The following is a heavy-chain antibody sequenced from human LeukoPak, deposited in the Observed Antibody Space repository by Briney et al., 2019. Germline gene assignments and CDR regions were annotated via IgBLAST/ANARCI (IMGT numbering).Heavy chain of an antibody. V-gene: IGHV3-53*01. CDR2: IYSGGST. Sequence: GGSLRLSCAASGFNFSDYYVSWIRQAPGKGLEWVSVIYSGGSTYYADSVKGRFTISRDNSKNTLYLQMNSLRAEDTAVYYCARSPEVVATYYFDYWGQGTLVTVSS. CDR1: GFNFSDYY. D-gene: IGHD2-15*01. CDR3: ARSPEVVATYYFDY. J-gene: IGHJ4*02.